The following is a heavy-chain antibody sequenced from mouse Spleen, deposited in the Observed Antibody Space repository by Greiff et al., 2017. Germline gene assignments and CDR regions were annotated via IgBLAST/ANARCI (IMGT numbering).Heavy chain of an antibody. CDR1: GFTFSSYT. J-gene: IGHJ2*01. V-gene: IGHV5-6-4*01. CDR2: ISSGGSYT. Sequence: EVQRVESGGGLVKPGGSLKLSCAASGFTFSSYTMSWVRQTPEKRLEWVATISSGGSYTYYPDSVKGRFTISRDNAKNTLYLQMSSLKSEDTAMYYCTRDRDPYYFDYWGQGTTLTVSS. CDR3: TRDRDPYYFDY. D-gene: IGHD3-3*01.